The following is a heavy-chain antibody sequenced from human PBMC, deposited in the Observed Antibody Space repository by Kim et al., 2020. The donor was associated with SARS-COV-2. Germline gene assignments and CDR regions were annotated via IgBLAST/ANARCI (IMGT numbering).Heavy chain of an antibody. CDR2: IIPIFGTA. CDR3: ARGIQLWRNYYGMDV. V-gene: IGHV1-69*01. Sequence: VSCKASGGTFSSYAISWVRQAPGQGLEWMGGIIPIFGTANYAQKFQGRVTITADESTSTAYMELSSLRSEDTAVYYCARGIQLWRNYYGMDVWGQGTTVTVSS. CDR1: GGTFSSYA. J-gene: IGHJ6*02. D-gene: IGHD5-18*01.